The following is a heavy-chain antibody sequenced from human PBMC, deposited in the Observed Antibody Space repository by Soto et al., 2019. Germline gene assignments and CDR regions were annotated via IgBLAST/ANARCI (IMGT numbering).Heavy chain of an antibody. J-gene: IGHJ4*02. V-gene: IGHV4-31*03. D-gene: IGHD3-22*01. Sequence: QVQLQESGPGLVKPSQTLSLTCTVSGGSISSGGYYWSWIRQHPGKGLEWIGYIYYSGSTYYNPYHKSRVHLSVDTSKNQFSLKLSSVTAAGTAVYYCASTGSSGYYYFLGYWGQGTLVTVSS. CDR1: GGSISSGGYY. CDR3: ASTGSSGYYYFLGY. CDR2: IYYSGST.